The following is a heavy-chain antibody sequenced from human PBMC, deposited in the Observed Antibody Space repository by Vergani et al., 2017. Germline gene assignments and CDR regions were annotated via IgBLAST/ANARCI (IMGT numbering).Heavy chain of an antibody. V-gene: IGHV3-9*01. D-gene: IGHD3-10*01. J-gene: IGHJ4*02. Sequence: EVQLVESGGGLVKPGRSLRLSCAASGFTFDDYAMHWVRQAPGKGLEWVSGISWNSGSIGYADSVKGRFTISRDNAKNSLYLQMNSLRAEDTALYYCAKDIRHWGQGTLVTVSS. CDR2: ISWNSGSI. CDR1: GFTFDDYA. CDR3: AKDIRH.